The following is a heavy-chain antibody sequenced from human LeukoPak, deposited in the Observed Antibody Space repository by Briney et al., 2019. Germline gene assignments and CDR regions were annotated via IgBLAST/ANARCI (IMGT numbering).Heavy chain of an antibody. CDR2: ISYDGSNK. Sequence: GGSLRLSCAASGFTFSSYGMHWVRQAPGKGLEWVAVISYDGSNKYYADSVKGRFTISRDNSKNTLYLQMNSLRAEDTAVYYCARVPRRDGYNLDYWGQGTMVTVSS. D-gene: IGHD5-24*01. CDR3: ARVPRRDGYNLDY. J-gene: IGHJ4*02. V-gene: IGHV3-30*19. CDR1: GFTFSSYG.